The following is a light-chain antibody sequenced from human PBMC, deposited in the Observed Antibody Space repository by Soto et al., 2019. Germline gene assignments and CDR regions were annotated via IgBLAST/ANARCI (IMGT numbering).Light chain of an antibody. CDR2: EAS. V-gene: IGKV1-5*01. J-gene: IGKJ4*01. CDR1: QNINSW. Sequence: DIHITQSPSTVSASVIDVVTVSFLASQNINSWLAWYQQKPGKAPKLLIYEASSLERGVPSRFSGSGSGTEFTLTISSLQPDDFATYYCQQYNTYDLTFGGGTKVDIK. CDR3: QQYNTYDLT.